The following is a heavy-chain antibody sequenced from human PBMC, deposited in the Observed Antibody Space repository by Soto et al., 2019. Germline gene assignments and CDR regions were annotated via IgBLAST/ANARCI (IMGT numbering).Heavy chain of an antibody. D-gene: IGHD3-3*01. CDR3: ARGDYDFWSGRPVPDAFDI. CDR2: IYYSGST. CDR1: GGSVSSGSYC. V-gene: IGHV4-61*01. J-gene: IGHJ3*02. Sequence: PSETLSLTCTVSGGSVSSGSYCWSWIRQPPGKGLEWIGYIYYSGSTNYNPSLKSRVTISVDTSKNQFSLKLSSVTAADTAVYYCARGDYDFWSGRPVPDAFDIWGQGTMVTVSS.